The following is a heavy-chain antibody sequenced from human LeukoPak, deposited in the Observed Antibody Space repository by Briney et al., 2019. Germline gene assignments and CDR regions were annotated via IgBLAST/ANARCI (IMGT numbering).Heavy chain of an antibody. CDR1: GGSFRDYY. CDR3: ARAPRTIAGWFDP. J-gene: IGHJ5*02. Sequence: SETLSLTCAVYGGSFRDYYWSWIRQPPGKGLEWIGYIYYSGSTNYNPSLKSRVTISVDTSKNQFSLRLSSVTAADTAVYYCARAPRTIAGWFDPWGQGTLVTVSS. D-gene: IGHD4/OR15-4a*01. CDR2: IYYSGST. V-gene: IGHV4-59*01.